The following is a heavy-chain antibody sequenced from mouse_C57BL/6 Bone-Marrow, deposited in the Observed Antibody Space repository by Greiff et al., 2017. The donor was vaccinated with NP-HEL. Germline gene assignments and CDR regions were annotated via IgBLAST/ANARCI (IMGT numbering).Heavy chain of an antibody. Sequence: EVKLVESGGGLVKPGGSLKLSCAASGFTFSSYAMSWVRQTPEKRLEWVATISDGGSYTYYPDNVKGRFTISRDNAKNNLYLQMSHLKSEDTAMYYCARGGRYGNGSDYWGQGTTLTVSS. CDR3: ARGGRYGNGSDY. V-gene: IGHV5-4*03. CDR2: ISDGGSYT. CDR1: GFTFSSYA. J-gene: IGHJ2*01. D-gene: IGHD2-1*01.